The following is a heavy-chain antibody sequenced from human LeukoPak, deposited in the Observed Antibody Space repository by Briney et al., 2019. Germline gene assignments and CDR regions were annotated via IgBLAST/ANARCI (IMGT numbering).Heavy chain of an antibody. D-gene: IGHD1-7*01. CDR1: GVTFSSHW. V-gene: IGHV3-7*05. CDR2: IKHDGSEK. CDR3: AVYNWNSKRDLDY. J-gene: IGHJ4*02. Sequence: PGGSLRLSCAASGVTFSSHWMSWVRQAPGKGLEWVANIKHDGSEKYYVGSVKGRFTISRDNAKNSLYLQMNSLRAEDTAVYYCAVYNWNSKRDLDYWGREPWSPSPQ.